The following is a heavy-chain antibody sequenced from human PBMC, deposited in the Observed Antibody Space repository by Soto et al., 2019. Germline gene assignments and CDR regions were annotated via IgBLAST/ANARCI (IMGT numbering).Heavy chain of an antibody. V-gene: IGHV4-59*01. CDR3: FISQTYTPDFYTVMVV. Sequence: PSDTLSLTCTVSGASISCYYWSWIRQPPGKGLEWIGYIYYSGSTNYNPSLKSRVTISVDTSKNQFSLKLSSVTAADTVVFFCFISQTYTPDFYTVMVVWGLATTVTLFS. J-gene: IGHJ6*02. CDR2: IYYSGST. CDR1: GASISCYY. D-gene: IGHD3-10*01.